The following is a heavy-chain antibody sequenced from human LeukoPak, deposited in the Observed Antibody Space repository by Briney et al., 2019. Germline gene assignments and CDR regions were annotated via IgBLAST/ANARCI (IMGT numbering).Heavy chain of an antibody. CDR3: AESPMTRVTTGGFDF. J-gene: IGHJ4*02. V-gene: IGHV3-23*01. D-gene: IGHD4-17*01. CDR2: ISSSGGST. Sequence: PGGSLRLSCAASGFTFNSYAMSWVRQAPGKGLEWVSSISSSGGSTYYVDSVKGRFTISRDNSKNTLYLQMNSLRAEDTAAYYCAESPMTRVTTGGFDFWGQGTLVTVSS. CDR1: GFTFNSYA.